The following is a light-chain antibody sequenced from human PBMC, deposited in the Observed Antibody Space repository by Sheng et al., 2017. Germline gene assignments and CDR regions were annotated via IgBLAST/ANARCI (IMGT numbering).Light chain of an antibody. CDR2: NYN. Sequence: QLVLTQPPSASGTPGQRVTISCSGSSSNIGSNTVNWYQQLPGTAPKLLIYNYNQRPSGVPDRFSGSKSGTSASLAISGLQSEDEADYYCAAWDDSLNGVVFGGGTKLTVL. J-gene: IGLJ2*01. CDR3: AAWDDSLNGVV. CDR1: SSNIGSNT. V-gene: IGLV1-44*01.